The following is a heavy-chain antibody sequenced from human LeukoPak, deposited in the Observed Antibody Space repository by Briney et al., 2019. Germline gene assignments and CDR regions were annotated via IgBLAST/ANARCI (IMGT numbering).Heavy chain of an antibody. CDR2: IIPIFGTA. J-gene: IGHJ4*02. V-gene: IGHV1-69*05. D-gene: IGHD3-22*01. CDR1: GGTFSSYA. CDR3: ARDYYDSSGYYYFDY. Sequence: GASVKVPCKASGGTFSSYATSWVRQAPGQGLEWLGGIIPIFGTANYAQKFQGRVTITTDESTSTAFMELSSLRSEDTAVYYCARDYYDSSGYYYFDYWGQGTLVTVSS.